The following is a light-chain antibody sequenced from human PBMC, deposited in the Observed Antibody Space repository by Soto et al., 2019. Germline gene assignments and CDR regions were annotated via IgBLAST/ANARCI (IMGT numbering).Light chain of an antibody. J-gene: IGLJ2*01. CDR2: EDN. CDR1: SGSIASNY. CDR3: QSYDSSNFVV. Sequence: NFMLNQPHSVSESPGKTVTISCTRSSGSIASNYVQWYQQRPGSAPTTVIYEDNQRPSGVPDRFSGSIDSSSNSASLTISGLKTEDEADYYCQSYDSSNFVVFGGGTKLTVL. V-gene: IGLV6-57*04.